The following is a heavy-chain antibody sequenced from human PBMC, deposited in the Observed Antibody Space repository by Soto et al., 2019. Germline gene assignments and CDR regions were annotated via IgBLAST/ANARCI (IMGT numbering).Heavy chain of an antibody. CDR2: IMQDGSDK. J-gene: IGHJ6*02. CDR3: ASKRLYFYGLDV. V-gene: IGHV3-7*01. CDR1: GFSLSTSW. Sequence: EVQLVESGGGLVQPGGSLRLSCTASGFSLSTSWMTWFRQAPGKGLEWVANIMQDGSDKYYVDSVKGRFTISRDNAKNSLYLQMTSLRAEDTAVYYCASKRLYFYGLDVWGQGTTVTVSS.